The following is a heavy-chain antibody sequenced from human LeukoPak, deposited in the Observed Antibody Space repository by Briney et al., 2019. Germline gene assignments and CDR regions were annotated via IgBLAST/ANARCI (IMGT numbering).Heavy chain of an antibody. CDR1: GFTFSSYS. CDR2: ISSSSSYI. CDR3: ARDLEITYYYGSGSLSFGY. V-gene: IGHV3-21*01. Sequence: GGSVRLSCAASGFTFSSYSMNWVRQAPGKGLEWVSSISSSSSYIYYADSVKGRFTISRDNAKNSLYLQMNSLRAEDTAVYYCARDLEITYYYGSGSLSFGYWGQGTLVTVSS. D-gene: IGHD3-10*01. J-gene: IGHJ4*02.